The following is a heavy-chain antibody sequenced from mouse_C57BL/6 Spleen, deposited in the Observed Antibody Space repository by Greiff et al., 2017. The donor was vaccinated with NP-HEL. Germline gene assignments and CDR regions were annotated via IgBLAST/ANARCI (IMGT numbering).Heavy chain of an antibody. CDR3: ARWSFLDY. CDR2: IDPSDSYT. Sequence: VQLQQPGAELVMPGASVKLSCKASGYTFTSYWMHWVKQRPGQGLEWIGEIDPSDSYTNYNQKFKGKSTLTVDKSSSTAYMQLSSLTSEDSAVYYCARWSFLDYWGQGTSVTVSS. J-gene: IGHJ4*01. V-gene: IGHV1-69*01. CDR1: GYTFTSYW. D-gene: IGHD1-2*01.